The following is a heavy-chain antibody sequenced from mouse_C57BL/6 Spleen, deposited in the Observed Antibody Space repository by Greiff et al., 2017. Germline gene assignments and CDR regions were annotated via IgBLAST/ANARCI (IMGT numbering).Heavy chain of an antibody. V-gene: IGHV1-72*01. CDR1: GYTFTRYW. J-gene: IGHJ2*01. CDR2: IDPTSGGT. Sequence: VKLQQPGAELVKPGASVKLSCKASGYTFTRYWMHWVKQSPGRGLEWIGRIDPTSGGTKYNEKFKGKATLTVDKPSSTAYMQLSSLASAVSAVYYCARGTAQVPFDYWGQGTTLTVSS. D-gene: IGHD3-2*02. CDR3: ARGTAQVPFDY.